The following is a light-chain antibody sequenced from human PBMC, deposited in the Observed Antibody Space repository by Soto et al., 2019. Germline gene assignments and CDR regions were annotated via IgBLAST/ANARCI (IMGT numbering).Light chain of an antibody. CDR1: QSVSSY. Sequence: EIVLTQSPATLSLSPGERATLSCRASQSVSSYLAWYQQKPGQAPRLLIYDASNRATGIPARISGSGSGTHFTLTISSLEPEDFPVYYSQQRSNWPPYTFGQGTKLQIK. J-gene: IGKJ2*01. V-gene: IGKV3-11*01. CDR2: DAS. CDR3: QQRSNWPPYT.